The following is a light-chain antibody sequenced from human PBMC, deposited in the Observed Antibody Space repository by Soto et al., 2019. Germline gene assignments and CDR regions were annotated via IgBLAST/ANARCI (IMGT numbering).Light chain of an antibody. CDR1: QSVSSSY. J-gene: IGKJ1*01. V-gene: IGKV3-20*01. Sequence: EIVLTQSPGTLSLSPGERATLSCRASQSVSSSYLAWYQQKPGQAPRLLIYGASSRATGIPDRFSGSGYGTDFTLTIGRLEPEDFAVYYCQQCCISPPWTFGQGTRVEIK. CDR2: GAS. CDR3: QQCCISPPWT.